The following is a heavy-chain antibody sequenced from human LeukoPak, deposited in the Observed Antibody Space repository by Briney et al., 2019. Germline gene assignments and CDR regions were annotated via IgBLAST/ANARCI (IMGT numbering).Heavy chain of an antibody. CDR3: ARHSNYYDSSGPIGY. D-gene: IGHD3-22*01. V-gene: IGHV4-59*08. Sequence: SETLSLTCTVSGGSISSYYWSWIRQPPGKGLEWIGYIYYSGSTNYNPSLKSRVTVSVDTSKNQFSLKLSSVTAADTAVYYCARHSNYYDSSGPIGYWGQGTLVTVSS. J-gene: IGHJ4*02. CDR2: IYYSGST. CDR1: GGSISSYY.